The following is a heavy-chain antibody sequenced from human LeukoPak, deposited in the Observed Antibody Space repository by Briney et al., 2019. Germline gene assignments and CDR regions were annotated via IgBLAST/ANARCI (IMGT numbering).Heavy chain of an antibody. CDR2: ISYTGST. CDR3: ARVVTGTSMVDY. D-gene: IGHD6-19*01. Sequence: SETLSLTCTISGGSIGGGHWSWIRQAPGKGLEWIGYISYTGSTSYNPSLRSRVTISLHTSENQFSLRLTSVTAADTAVYYCARVVTGTSMVDYWGQGTLVAVSS. V-gene: IGHV4-59*08. J-gene: IGHJ4*02. CDR1: GGSIGGGH.